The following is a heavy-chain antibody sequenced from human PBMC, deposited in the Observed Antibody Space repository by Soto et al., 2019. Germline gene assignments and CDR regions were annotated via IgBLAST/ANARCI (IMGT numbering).Heavy chain of an antibody. CDR2: FKPTGGGST. CDR1: GYTFSGYY. D-gene: IGHD3-10*01. CDR3: ASDYGSGVDMDV. J-gene: IGHJ6*02. V-gene: IGHV1-46*01. Sequence: QVQLVQSGAEVKKPGASVKLSCKPSGYTFSGYYVHWVRQAPGQGLEWLGVFKPTGGGSTSYAQRFQGRVTVTRDTSTSTVYMELGSLRFDDTAVFFCASDYGSGVDMDVWGQGTRVTVSS.